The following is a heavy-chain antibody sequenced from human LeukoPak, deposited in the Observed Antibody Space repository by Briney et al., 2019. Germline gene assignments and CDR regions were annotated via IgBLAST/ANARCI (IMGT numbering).Heavy chain of an antibody. CDR3: ARDLRSSGYYAFDY. V-gene: IGHV3-7*01. D-gene: IGHD3-22*01. J-gene: IGHJ4*02. CDR2: MNEYGSEI. CDR1: GFIFRDFS. Sequence: GGSLRLSCSVSGFIFRDFSMSWVRQAPGKGLEWVAKMNEYGSEIFYVDSVKGRFTISRDNAKNSLYLQMNSLRAEDTAVYYCARDLRSSGYYAFDYWGQGTLVTVSS.